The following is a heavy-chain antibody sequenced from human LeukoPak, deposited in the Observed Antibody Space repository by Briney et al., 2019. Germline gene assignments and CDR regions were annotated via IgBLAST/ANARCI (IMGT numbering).Heavy chain of an antibody. CDR3: ARDSNEVVVVAATIYYYYYMDV. D-gene: IGHD2-15*01. CDR2: ISAYNGNT. Sequence: ASVKVSCKASGYTFTSYGISWVRQAPGQGLEWMGWISAYNGNTNYAQKLQGRVTMTTDTSTSTAYMELRSLRSDDTAVYYCARDSNEVVVVAATIYYYYYMDVWGKGTTVTVSS. CDR1: GYTFTSYG. V-gene: IGHV1-18*01. J-gene: IGHJ6*03.